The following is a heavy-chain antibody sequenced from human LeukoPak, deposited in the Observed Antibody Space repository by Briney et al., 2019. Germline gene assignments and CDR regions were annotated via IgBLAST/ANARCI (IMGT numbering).Heavy chain of an antibody. Sequence: SETLSLTCTVSGGSISSYYWSWIRQPPGKGLEWIGYIYTSGSTNYNPSLRSRVTISVDTSKNQFSLKLSSVTAADTAVYYCAKTGLSGSYDWFDPWGQGTLVTVSS. V-gene: IGHV4-4*09. CDR3: AKTGLSGSYDWFDP. CDR1: GGSISSYY. D-gene: IGHD1-26*01. J-gene: IGHJ5*02. CDR2: IYTSGST.